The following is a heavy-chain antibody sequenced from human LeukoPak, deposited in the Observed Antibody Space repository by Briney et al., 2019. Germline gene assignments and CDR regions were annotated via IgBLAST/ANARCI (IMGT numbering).Heavy chain of an antibody. D-gene: IGHD3-22*01. J-gene: IGHJ4*02. Sequence: PGGSLRLSCAASGFTFSSYWMSWVRHAPGKGLEWVANIKQDGSEKYYVDSVKGRFTISRDNAKNSLYLQMNSLRAEDTAVYYCARDSSPNKYYYDSSGYSYWGQGTLVTVSS. CDR1: GFTFSSYW. CDR2: IKQDGSEK. CDR3: ARDSSPNKYYYDSSGYSY. V-gene: IGHV3-7*01.